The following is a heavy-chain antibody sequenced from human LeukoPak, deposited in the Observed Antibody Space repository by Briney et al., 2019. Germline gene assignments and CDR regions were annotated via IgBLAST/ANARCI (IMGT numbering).Heavy chain of an antibody. Sequence: PGASLRLSCAASGFTFSSYAMSWVRQAPGKGRERVAGISGSGGSTFYADSVKGRFTISRDNSKNTVSLQMNSLSAEDTAVYYCASSIAALMGGNDAFDVWGEGTMVTVSS. J-gene: IGHJ3*01. CDR3: ASSIAALMGGNDAFDV. V-gene: IGHV3-23*01. CDR1: GFTFSSYA. CDR2: ISGSGGST. D-gene: IGHD6-6*01.